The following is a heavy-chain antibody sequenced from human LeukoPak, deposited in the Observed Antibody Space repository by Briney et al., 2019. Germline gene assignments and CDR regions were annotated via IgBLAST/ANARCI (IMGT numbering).Heavy chain of an antibody. V-gene: IGHV3-30-3*01. CDR2: ISYDGSNK. Sequence: GGSLRLSWAASGFTFSSYPMHWVRQAPGKGLEWVAVISYDGSNKYYADSVKGRFTISRDNSKNTLYLQMNSLRAEDTAVYYCARDSYLYSSNYYSDCWGQGTLVTVSS. J-gene: IGHJ4*02. CDR3: ARDSYLYSSNYYSDC. CDR1: GFTFSSYP. D-gene: IGHD6-13*01.